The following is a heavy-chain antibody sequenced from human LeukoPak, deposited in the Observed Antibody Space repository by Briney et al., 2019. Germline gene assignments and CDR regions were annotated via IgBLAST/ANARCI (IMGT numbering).Heavy chain of an antibody. CDR3: ARVGNPLVTVFAWFDP. J-gene: IGHJ5*02. Sequence: SETLSLTCTVSGGSISSSSYYWGWIRQPPGKGLEWIGSIYYSGSTYYNPSLKSRVTISVDTSKNQFSLKLSSVTAADTAVYYCARVGNPLVTVFAWFDPWGQGTLVTVSS. D-gene: IGHD3-3*01. CDR1: GGSISSSSYY. V-gene: IGHV4-39*07. CDR2: IYYSGST.